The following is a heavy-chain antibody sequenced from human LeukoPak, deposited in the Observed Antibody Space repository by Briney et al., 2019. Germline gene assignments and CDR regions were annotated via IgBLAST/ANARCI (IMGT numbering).Heavy chain of an antibody. CDR2: ISSSSSYI. CDR1: GSTFSRYS. D-gene: IGHD6-13*01. J-gene: IGHJ4*02. V-gene: IGHV3-21*01. Sequence: GGSLRLSCAASGSTFSRYSMNWVRQAPGKGLEWVSSISSSSSYIYYADSVKGRFTISRDNAKNSLYLQMNSLRAEDTAVYYCAREGGSSWYYGYWGQGTLVTVSS. CDR3: AREGGSSWYYGY.